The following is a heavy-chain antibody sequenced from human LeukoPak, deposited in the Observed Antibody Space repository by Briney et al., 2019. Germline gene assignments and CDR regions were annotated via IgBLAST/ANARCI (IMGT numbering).Heavy chain of an antibody. CDR3: SRWFGWD. CDR1: GGSISSYY. D-gene: IGHD3-10*01. J-gene: IGHJ3*01. Sequence: SETLSLTSTVSGGSISSYYWSWIRQPPGKGLEWIGYIYYSGSTNYNPSLKSRVTISVDTSKNQFSLKLSSVTAADTAVYYCSRWFGWDWGQGTMVTVSS. CDR2: IYYSGST. V-gene: IGHV4-59*08.